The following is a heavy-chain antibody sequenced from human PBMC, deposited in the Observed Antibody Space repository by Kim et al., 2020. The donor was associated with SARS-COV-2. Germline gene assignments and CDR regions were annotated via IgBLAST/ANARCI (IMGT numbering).Heavy chain of an antibody. CDR2: INHSGST. D-gene: IGHD5-18*01. CDR3: AKRPRRLAYSYGSTDHYYGMDV. Sequence: SETLSLTCAVYGGSFSGYYWSWIRQPPGKGLEWIGEINHSGSTNYNPSLKSRVTISVDTSTNKFSLKLSSVTAADTAVYYCAKRPRRLAYSYGSTDHYYGMDVWGQGTTVTVSS. J-gene: IGHJ6*02. CDR1: GGSFSGYY. V-gene: IGHV4-34*01.